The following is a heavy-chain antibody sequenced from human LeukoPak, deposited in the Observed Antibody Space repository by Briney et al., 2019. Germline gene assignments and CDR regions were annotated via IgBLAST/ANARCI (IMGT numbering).Heavy chain of an antibody. V-gene: IGHV3-48*02. CDR3: ARDYGSGKRYFDY. J-gene: IGHJ4*02. CDR1: GFTFSSYS. CDR2: IGSGGSSI. Sequence: GGSLRLSCAASGFTFSSYSMNWVRQSPGKGLEWVSYIGSGGSSIYYADSVKGRFTTSRDNAKNSLYLQMNSLRDEDTAVYYCARDYGSGKRYFDYWGQGTLVTVSS. D-gene: IGHD3-10*01.